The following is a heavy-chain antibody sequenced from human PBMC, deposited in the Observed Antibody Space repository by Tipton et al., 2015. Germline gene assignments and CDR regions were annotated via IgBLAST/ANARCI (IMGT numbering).Heavy chain of an antibody. CDR3: TRASFMREADFDY. D-gene: IGHD3-16*01. V-gene: IGHV4-38-2*01. CDR1: AYSISSDYY. J-gene: IGHJ4*02. Sequence: TLSLTCAVSAYSISSDYYWGWIRQPPGKELEWIGYIQYSGSTNYNPSLKSRVTISVDTSKTQFSLKMSSVTASDTAVYYCTRASFMREADFDYWGQGTLVTVSS. CDR2: IQYSGST.